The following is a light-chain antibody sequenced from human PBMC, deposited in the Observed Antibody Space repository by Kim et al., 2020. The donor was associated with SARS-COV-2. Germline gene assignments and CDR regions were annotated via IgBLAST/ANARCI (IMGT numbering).Light chain of an antibody. CDR2: YDS. Sequence: SYELTQPPSVSVAPGKTARITCGGNNIGGKSVHWYQQKPGQAPVVVIYYDSDRPSGIPERFSGSNSGNTATLTISRVEAGDEADYYCQVWDSRSNQVVFG. CDR1: NIGGKS. CDR3: QVWDSRSNQVV. V-gene: IGLV3-21*04. J-gene: IGLJ2*01.